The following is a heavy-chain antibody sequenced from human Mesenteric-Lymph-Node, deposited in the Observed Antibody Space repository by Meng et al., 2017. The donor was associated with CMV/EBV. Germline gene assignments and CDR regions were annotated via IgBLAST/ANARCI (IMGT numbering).Heavy chain of an antibody. D-gene: IGHD6-6*01. CDR2: ISKGGPTI. CDR1: GFTVTDHY. V-gene: IGHV3-11*04. CDR3: ARDGYSRSFYYYYYGMDV. Sequence: GGSLRLSCAASGFTVTDHYMNWFRQAPGKGLEWVSYISKGGPTIYYPDSVKGRFTISRDNAKNSLYLQMNSLRAEDTAVYYCARDGYSRSFYYYYYGMDVWGQGTTVTVSS. J-gene: IGHJ6*02.